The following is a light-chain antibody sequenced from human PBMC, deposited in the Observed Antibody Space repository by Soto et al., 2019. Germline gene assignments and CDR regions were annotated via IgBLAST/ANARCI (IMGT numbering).Light chain of an antibody. CDR1: QDVGSK. Sequence: EIVVTQSPATLSVPPGERATLSCRASQDVGSKLAWYQQKPGQAPRLLIYGASTRATGIPARFSGSGSGTEFTLTISRLQSEDFAVYFCQHYGGSPITFGQGTRLEIK. V-gene: IGKV3-15*01. CDR3: QHYGGSPIT. J-gene: IGKJ5*01. CDR2: GAS.